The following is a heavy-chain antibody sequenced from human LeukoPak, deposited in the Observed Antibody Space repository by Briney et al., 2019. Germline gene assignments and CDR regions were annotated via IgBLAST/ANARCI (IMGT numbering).Heavy chain of an antibody. CDR2: INNGGTNT. Sequence: GGSLRLSCAASGFTFSNYAMSWVRQAPGKGREWVSAINNGGTNTYYADSVKGRFTISRDNSNNTLSLQMNSLRAEDTAVYYCAKVLEQWLVSEYYFDYWGQGTLVTVSS. CDR3: AKVLEQWLVSEYYFDY. J-gene: IGHJ4*02. V-gene: IGHV3-23*03. D-gene: IGHD6-19*01. CDR1: GFTFSNYA.